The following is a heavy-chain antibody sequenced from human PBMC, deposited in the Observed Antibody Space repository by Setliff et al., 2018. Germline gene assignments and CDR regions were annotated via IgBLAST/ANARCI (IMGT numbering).Heavy chain of an antibody. CDR2: INHSGST. J-gene: IGHJ4*02. V-gene: IGHV4-34*01. D-gene: IGHD6-19*01. CDR3: ARGYGYSSGWYRVYFDY. Sequence: FSLTGAVYGGSFSGYYWSWIRQPPGKGLEWIGEINHSGSTNYNPSLKSRVTISVDTSKNQFSLKLSSVTAADTAVYYCARGYGYSSGWYRVYFDYWGQGTLVTVSS. CDR1: GGSFSGYY.